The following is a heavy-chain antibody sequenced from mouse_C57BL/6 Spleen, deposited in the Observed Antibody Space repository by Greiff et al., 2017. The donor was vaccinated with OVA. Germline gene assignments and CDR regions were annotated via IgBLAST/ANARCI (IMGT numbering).Heavy chain of an antibody. CDR2: IHPNSGST. J-gene: IGHJ1*03. CDR1: GYTFTSYW. CDR3: ARARVYYDYDRWYFDV. D-gene: IGHD2-4*01. Sequence: QVQLQQPGAELVKPGASVKLSCKASGYTFTSYWMHWVKQRPGQGLEWIGMIHPNSGSTNYNEKFKSKATLTVDKSSSTAYMQLSSLTSEDSAVYYWARARVYYDYDRWYFDVWGTGTTVTVSS. V-gene: IGHV1-64*01.